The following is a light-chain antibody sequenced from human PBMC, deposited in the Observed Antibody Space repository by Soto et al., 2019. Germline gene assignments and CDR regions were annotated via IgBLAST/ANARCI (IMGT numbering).Light chain of an antibody. J-gene: IGKJ3*01. CDR1: QSVSSY. V-gene: IGKV3-11*01. Sequence: EIVLTQSPATLSLSPGERATLSCRASQSVSSYLAWYQQKPGQAPRLLIYDAYNRATGIPARFSGSGSGTDFTLTISSLEPEDFAVYYCQQRSNWPPVLFTFGPGTKVDIK. CDR3: QQRSNWPPVLFT. CDR2: DAY.